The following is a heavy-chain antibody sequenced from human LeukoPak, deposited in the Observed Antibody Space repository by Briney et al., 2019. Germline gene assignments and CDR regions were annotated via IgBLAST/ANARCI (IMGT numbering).Heavy chain of an antibody. J-gene: IGHJ5*02. D-gene: IGHD3-22*01. CDR1: GFTFSSYS. CDR2: ISSSSSYI. CDR3: ARQEYYYDSSGSHNWFDP. V-gene: IGHV3-21*01. Sequence: GGSLRLSCAASGFTFSSYSMNWVRQAPGKGLEWVSSISSSSSYIYYADSVKGRFTISRDNAKNSLYLQMNSLRAEDTAVYYCARQEYYYDSSGSHNWFDPWGQGTLVTVSS.